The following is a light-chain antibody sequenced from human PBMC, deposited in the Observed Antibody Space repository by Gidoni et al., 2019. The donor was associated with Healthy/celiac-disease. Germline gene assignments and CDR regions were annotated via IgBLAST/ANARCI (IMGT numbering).Light chain of an antibody. J-gene: IGKJ3*01. Sequence: DIQMTQSPSSLSASVGDIVTITCRASQSISSYLNWYQQKPGKAHKLLIYAASSLQSGVPSRFSGSGSGTDFTLTISSLQPEDFATYYCQQSYSTPLTFGPGTKVDIK. CDR2: AAS. CDR1: QSISSY. CDR3: QQSYSTPLT. V-gene: IGKV1-39*01.